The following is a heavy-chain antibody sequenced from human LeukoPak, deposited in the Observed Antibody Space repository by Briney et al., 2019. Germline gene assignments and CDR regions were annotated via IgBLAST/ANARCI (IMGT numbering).Heavy chain of an antibody. CDR1: GFTFSSYS. CDR2: ISSSSSYI. D-gene: IGHD5-18*01. Sequence: GGSLRLSCAASGFTFSSYSMNWVRQAPGKGLEWVSSISSSSSYIYYADSVKGRFTIPRDNAKNSLYLQMNSLRAEDTAVYYCARHYGRGQLWLGFWGQGTLVTVSS. V-gene: IGHV3-21*01. CDR3: ARHYGRGQLWLGF. J-gene: IGHJ4*02.